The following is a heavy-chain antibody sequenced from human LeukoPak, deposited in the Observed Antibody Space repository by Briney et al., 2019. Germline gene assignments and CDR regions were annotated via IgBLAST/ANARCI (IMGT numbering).Heavy chain of an antibody. V-gene: IGHV3-11*01. CDR1: GFIFSDYY. CDR3: AREKGLRF. J-gene: IGHJ4*02. D-gene: IGHD4-17*01. Sequence: GGSLRLSCATSGFIFSDYYMSWIRQAPGKGLEWVSYISGRGGSIYYAASVKGRFTISRDNAEKSLYLQMNILRAEDTAVYYCAREKGLRFWGQGTLVSVSS. CDR2: ISGRGGSI.